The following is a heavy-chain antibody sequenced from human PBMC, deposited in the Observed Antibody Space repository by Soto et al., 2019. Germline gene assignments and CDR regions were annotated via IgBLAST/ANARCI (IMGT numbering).Heavy chain of an antibody. J-gene: IGHJ5*02. CDR2: IDPTGGNR. CDR3: VSDQSWRDLVWWFDP. V-gene: IGHV1-46*01. D-gene: IGHD3-16*01. CDR1: GYSITYNY. Sequence: QAQLVQSAAEVKKPGASVKVSCKASGYSITYNYMHWVRQAPGKGLEWMGTIDPTGGNRNYAQKFQVRLTMTRDTSTSTVYMELSSLTSDDTAVYYCVSDQSWRDLVWWFDPWGQGTLVTVSS.